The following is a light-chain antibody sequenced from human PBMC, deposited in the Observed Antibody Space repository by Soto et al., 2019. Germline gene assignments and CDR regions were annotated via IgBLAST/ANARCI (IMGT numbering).Light chain of an antibody. Sequence: SVLTQPPSGSGAPGQRVTTSCTGSSPNIGAGYDVHWYQQLPGTAPKLLIYGNSNRPSGVPDRFSGSKSGTSASLAITGLQAEDEADYYCQSYDSSLSGYVFGTGTKVTVL. CDR2: GNS. J-gene: IGLJ1*01. V-gene: IGLV1-40*01. CDR1: SPNIGAGYD. CDR3: QSYDSSLSGYV.